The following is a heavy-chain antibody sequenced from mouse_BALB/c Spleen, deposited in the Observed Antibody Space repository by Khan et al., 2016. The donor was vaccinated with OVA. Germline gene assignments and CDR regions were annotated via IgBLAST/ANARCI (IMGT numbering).Heavy chain of an antibody. J-gene: IGHJ4*01. V-gene: IGHV3-1*02. CDR3: ARDGNYMDY. CDR1: GYSITSGYS. CDR2: IYYSGSI. D-gene: IGHD2-1*01. Sequence: EVQLQESGPDLVKPSQSLSLTCTVTGYSITSGYSWHWIRQFPGNKLEWMAYIYYSGSIKYNPSLKSRISITRATSKYQSFLQLNYVTTEDTATYYCARDGNYMDYWGQGTSVTVSS.